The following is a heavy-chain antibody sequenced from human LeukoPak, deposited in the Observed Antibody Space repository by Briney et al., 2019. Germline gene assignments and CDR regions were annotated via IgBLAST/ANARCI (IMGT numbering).Heavy chain of an antibody. V-gene: IGHV7-4-1*02. D-gene: IGHD3-3*01. J-gene: IGHJ6*02. Sequence: ALVKVSCKASGYTFTSYAMNWVRQAPGQGLEWMGWINTNTGNPTYAQGFTGRFVFSLDTSVSTAYLQISSLKAEDTAVYYCARVGSGLRFLEWLSYYYGMDVWGQGTTVTVSS. CDR2: INTNTGNP. CDR1: GYTFTSYA. CDR3: ARVGSGLRFLEWLSYYYGMDV.